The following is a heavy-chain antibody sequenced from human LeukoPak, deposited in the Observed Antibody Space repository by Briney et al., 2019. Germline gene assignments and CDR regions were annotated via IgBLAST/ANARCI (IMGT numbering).Heavy chain of an antibody. CDR1: GFTVSSNY. Sequence: GGSLRLSCAASGFTVSSNYMSWVRQAPGKGLEWVSVIYSGGSTYYADSVKGRFTISRHDSKNTLYLQMNSLRAEDTAVYYCARVSELLWFGIDYWGQGTLVTVSS. D-gene: IGHD3-10*01. J-gene: IGHJ4*02. V-gene: IGHV3-53*04. CDR2: IYSGGST. CDR3: ARVSELLWFGIDY.